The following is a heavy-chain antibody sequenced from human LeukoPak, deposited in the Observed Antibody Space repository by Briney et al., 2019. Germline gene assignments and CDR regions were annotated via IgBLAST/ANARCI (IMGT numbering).Heavy chain of an antibody. Sequence: GGSLRLSCAASGFTFSDYYMSWIRQAPGKGLEGVSYISSSGSTIHYADSVKGRFTISRDNAKNSLYLQMNSLRAEDTAVYSCARIPNWNDLVIDYWGQGTLVTVSS. CDR2: ISSSGSTI. CDR1: GFTFSDYY. CDR3: ARIPNWNDLVIDY. V-gene: IGHV3-11*04. J-gene: IGHJ4*02. D-gene: IGHD1-1*01.